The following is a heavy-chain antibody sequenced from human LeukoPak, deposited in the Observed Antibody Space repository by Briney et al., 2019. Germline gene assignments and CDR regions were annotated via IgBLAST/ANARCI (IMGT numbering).Heavy chain of an antibody. Sequence: SEALSLICTVSGGSISSYYWSWIRQPPGKGLELTGYIYYSGSTNYNPSLKSRVTISVDTSKNQFSLKLSSVTAADTAVYYCARRTYFYDSSGYYFDYWGQGTPVTVSS. D-gene: IGHD3-22*01. CDR1: GGSISSYY. CDR2: IYYSGST. J-gene: IGHJ4*02. CDR3: ARRTYFYDSSGYYFDY. V-gene: IGHV4-59*01.